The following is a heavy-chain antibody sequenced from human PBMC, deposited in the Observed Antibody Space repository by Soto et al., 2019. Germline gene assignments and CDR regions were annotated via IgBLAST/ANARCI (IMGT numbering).Heavy chain of an antibody. D-gene: IGHD3-16*01. Sequence: LSLTCAVSGGSISSGGYSWSWIRQPPGKGLEWIGYIYHSGSTYYNPSLKSRVTISVDTSNNQVSLQLNSVTPDDTAVYYCARLIGNSWLDSWGQGTLVTVSS. CDR3: ARLIGNSWLDS. V-gene: IGHV4-30-2*05. CDR2: IYHSGST. J-gene: IGHJ5*01. CDR1: GGSISSGGYS.